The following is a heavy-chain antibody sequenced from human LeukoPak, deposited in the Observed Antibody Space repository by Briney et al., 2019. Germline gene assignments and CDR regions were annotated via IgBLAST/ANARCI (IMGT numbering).Heavy chain of an antibody. D-gene: IGHD3-16*01. J-gene: IGHJ5*02. CDR2: INHSGST. CDR1: GGSLSGHY. CDR3: ARGVWGRFDP. V-gene: IGHV4-34*01. Sequence: SETLSLTCAVYGGSLSGHYWSWIRQSPGTGLEWIGEINHSGSTNYNPSLKSRVTISVDTSKKQLSLKLSSVTAADTAVHYCARGVWGRFDPWGQGTLVTVSS.